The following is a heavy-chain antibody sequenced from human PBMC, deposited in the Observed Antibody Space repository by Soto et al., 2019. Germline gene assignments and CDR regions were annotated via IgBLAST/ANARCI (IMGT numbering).Heavy chain of an antibody. J-gene: IGHJ4*02. V-gene: IGHV3-23*01. D-gene: IGHD3-10*01. CDR1: GFTFSSYA. CDR2: ISGSGDAT. CDR3: ARASTTSYYGPLDY. Sequence: PGGSLRLSCTGSGFTFSSYAMNWVRQAPGKGLEWVSPISGSGDATYYAGSVKGRFAISRDNSKNTVYLQMNSLRAEDTAVYYCARASTTSYYGPLDYWGQGTLVTVS.